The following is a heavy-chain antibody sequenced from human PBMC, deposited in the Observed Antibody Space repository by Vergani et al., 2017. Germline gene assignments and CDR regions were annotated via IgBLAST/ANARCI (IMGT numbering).Heavy chain of an antibody. J-gene: IGHJ3*02. D-gene: IGHD3-3*01. V-gene: IGHV3-33*01. CDR1: GFTFSSYV. Sequence: VQLLESGGGLVQPGGSLRLSCAASGFTFSSYVMHWVRQAPGKGLEWVAVIWYDGSNKYFADSVRGRFTISRDNSKNTLYLQMNSLRAEDTAVYYCTRALYDFWSGYYSRDAFDIWGQGTMVTVSS. CDR3: TRALYDFWSGYYSRDAFDI. CDR2: IWYDGSNK.